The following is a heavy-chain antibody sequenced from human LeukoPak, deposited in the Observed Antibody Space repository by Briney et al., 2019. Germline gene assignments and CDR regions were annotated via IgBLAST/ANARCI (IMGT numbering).Heavy chain of an antibody. V-gene: IGHV3-53*01. J-gene: IGHJ4*02. CDR1: GFTVSSNY. CDR3: ARGGYGSPFG. Sequence: GGSLRLSCAASGFTVSSNYMSWVRQAPGKGLEWVSVIYRGGSTHYADSVKGRFTISRDNSRNTLYLQMDSLRAEDTAVYYCARGGYGSPFGWGQGTLVTVSS. CDR2: IYRGGST. D-gene: IGHD6-13*01.